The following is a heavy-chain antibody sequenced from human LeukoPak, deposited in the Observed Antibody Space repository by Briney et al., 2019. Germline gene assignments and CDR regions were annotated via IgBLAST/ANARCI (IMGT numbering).Heavy chain of an antibody. D-gene: IGHD3-3*01. Sequence: PGGSLRLSCAASGFTFSSYAMSWVRQAPGKGLEWVSAISGIGGSTYYADSVKGRFTISRDNSKNTLYLQMNSLRAEDTAVYSCAKDGGGTIFGMVIILHYMDVWGKGTTVTVSS. CDR2: ISGIGGST. J-gene: IGHJ6*03. CDR3: AKDGGGTIFGMVIILHYMDV. V-gene: IGHV3-23*01. CDR1: GFTFSSYA.